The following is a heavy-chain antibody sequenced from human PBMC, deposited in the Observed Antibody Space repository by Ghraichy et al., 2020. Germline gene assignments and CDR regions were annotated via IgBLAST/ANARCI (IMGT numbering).Heavy chain of an antibody. D-gene: IGHD4-17*01. V-gene: IGHV4-34*01. Sequence: SKTLSLTCTVHGGSFSGYYWSWIRQAPGEGLEWIGEINRSGDTKYNPSLKSRATISMDTSKNQFSLSLISVTAADTAVYYCGRDRPYLTVTAGMDVWGQGTTVTVSS. J-gene: IGHJ6*02. CDR3: GRDRPYLTVTAGMDV. CDR2: INRSGDT. CDR1: GGSFSGYY.